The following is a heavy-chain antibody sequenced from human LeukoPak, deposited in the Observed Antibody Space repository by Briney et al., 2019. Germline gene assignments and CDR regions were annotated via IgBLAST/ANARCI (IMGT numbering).Heavy chain of an antibody. Sequence: GGSLRLSCTASGFTFGDYAMSWVRQAPGKGLEWVGFIRSKAYGGTTEYAASVKGRFTISRDDSKSIAYLQVNSLKTEDTAVYYCTSSYSSSWENWFDPWGQGTLVTVSS. CDR1: GFTFGDYA. D-gene: IGHD6-13*01. CDR2: IRSKAYGGTT. V-gene: IGHV3-49*04. CDR3: TSSYSSSWENWFDP. J-gene: IGHJ5*02.